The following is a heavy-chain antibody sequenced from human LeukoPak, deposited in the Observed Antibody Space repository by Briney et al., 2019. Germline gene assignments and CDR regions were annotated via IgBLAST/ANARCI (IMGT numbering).Heavy chain of an antibody. J-gene: IGHJ4*02. D-gene: IGHD3-22*01. Sequence: SETLSHTCTVSGGSISSSSYYWGWIRQPPGKGLEWIGSIYYSGSTYYNPSLKSRVTISVDTSKNQFSLKLSSVTAADTAVYYCARSPVGYDSSGYLYFYFDYWGQGTLVTVSS. CDR1: GGSISSSSYY. V-gene: IGHV4-39*07. CDR3: ARSPVGYDSSGYLYFYFDY. CDR2: IYYSGST.